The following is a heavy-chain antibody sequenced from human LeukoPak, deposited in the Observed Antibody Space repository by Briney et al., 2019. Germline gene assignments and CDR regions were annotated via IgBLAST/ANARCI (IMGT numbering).Heavy chain of an antibody. J-gene: IGHJ4*02. CDR3: AKAVSGNYIKGFDY. CDR2: ISGSGGST. Sequence: GGSLRLSCAASGFTFSSYAMNWVRQAPGKGLEWVSAISGSGGSTYYADSVKGRFTISRDNSKNTLYLQMNSLRAEDTAVYYCAKAVSGNYIKGFDYWGQGILVTVSS. CDR1: GFTFSSYA. D-gene: IGHD1-26*01. V-gene: IGHV3-23*01.